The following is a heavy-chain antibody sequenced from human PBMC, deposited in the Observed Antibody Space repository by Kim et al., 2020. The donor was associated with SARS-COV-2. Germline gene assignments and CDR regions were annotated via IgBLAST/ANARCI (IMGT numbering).Heavy chain of an antibody. Sequence: GGSLRLSCAASGFTFSNCAMSWVRQAPGKGLEWVSGISYSGNNTFYADSVKGRFTISRDNSKNTLYLQMNSLRAEDTAVYYCAKNEWSTGVRDAMDVWGQGTTVTVSS. CDR1: GFTFSNCA. D-gene: IGHD3-3*01. J-gene: IGHJ6*02. CDR2: ISYSGNNT. V-gene: IGHV3-23*01. CDR3: AKNEWSTGVRDAMDV.